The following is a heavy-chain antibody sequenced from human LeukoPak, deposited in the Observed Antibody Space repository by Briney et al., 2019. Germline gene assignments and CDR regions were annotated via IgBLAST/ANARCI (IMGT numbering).Heavy chain of an antibody. D-gene: IGHD3-3*01. V-gene: IGHV3-7*01. CDR3: ARPGDYDFWIDY. CDR1: GFTFDDYG. J-gene: IGHJ4*02. CDR2: IKQDGSEK. Sequence: PGGSLRLSCAASGFTFDDYGMSWVRQAPGKGLEWVANIKQDGSEKYYVDSVKGRFTISRDNAKNSLYLQMNSLRAEDTAVYYCARPGDYDFWIDYWGQGTLVTVSS.